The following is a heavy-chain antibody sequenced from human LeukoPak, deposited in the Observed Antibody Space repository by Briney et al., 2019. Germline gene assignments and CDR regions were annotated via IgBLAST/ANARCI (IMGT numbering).Heavy chain of an antibody. CDR3: ARVDRRYCSSTSCSRDY. CDR2: ISSSSSYI. Sequence: GGSLRLSCAASGFTISSYSMNWVRQAPGKGLEWVSSISSSSSYIYYADSVKGRLTISRDNAKNSLYLQMNSLRAEDTAVYYCARVDRRYCSSTSCSRDYWGQGTLVTVSS. J-gene: IGHJ4*02. D-gene: IGHD2-2*01. CDR1: GFTISSYS. V-gene: IGHV3-21*01.